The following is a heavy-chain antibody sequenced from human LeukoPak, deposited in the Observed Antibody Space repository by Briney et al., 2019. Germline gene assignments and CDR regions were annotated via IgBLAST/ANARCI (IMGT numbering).Heavy chain of an antibody. Sequence: GGSLRLSCAASGFTFSDYSMSWIRQAPGKGLEWVALIWYDGNNKYYADSVKGRFTVSRDNSKNTLYLQMNTLRAEDTAFYYCAKDREEMTTVWYFDLWGRGTLVTVSS. D-gene: IGHD4-11*01. CDR2: IWYDGNNK. V-gene: IGHV3-30*02. CDR1: GFTFSDYS. J-gene: IGHJ2*01. CDR3: AKDREEMTTVWYFDL.